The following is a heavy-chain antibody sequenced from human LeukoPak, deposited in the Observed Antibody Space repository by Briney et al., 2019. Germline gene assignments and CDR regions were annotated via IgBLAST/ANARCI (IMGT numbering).Heavy chain of an antibody. Sequence: GSLRLSCAASGFTFSIYAMSWIRQPPGKGLEWIGEINHSGSTNYNPSLKSRVTISVDTSKNQFSLKLSSVTAADTAVYYCARGRKRASGAAAKFNWFDPWGQGTLVTVSS. D-gene: IGHD6-13*01. V-gene: IGHV4-34*01. J-gene: IGHJ5*02. CDR3: ARGRKRASGAAAKFNWFDP. CDR2: INHSGST. CDR1: GFTFSIYA.